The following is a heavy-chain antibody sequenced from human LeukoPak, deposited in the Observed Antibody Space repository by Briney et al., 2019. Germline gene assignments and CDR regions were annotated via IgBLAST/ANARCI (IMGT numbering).Heavy chain of an antibody. CDR1: GFTFSSYA. Sequence: GGSLRLSCAASGFTFSSYAMSWVRQAPGKGLEWVSAISGSGGSTYYADSVKGRFTISRDNSKNTLYLQMNSLRAEDTAVYYCAKDHVLRYFSYCFGYWGQGTLVTVSS. J-gene: IGHJ4*02. CDR2: ISGSGGST. CDR3: AKDHVLRYFSYCFGY. V-gene: IGHV3-23*01. D-gene: IGHD3-9*01.